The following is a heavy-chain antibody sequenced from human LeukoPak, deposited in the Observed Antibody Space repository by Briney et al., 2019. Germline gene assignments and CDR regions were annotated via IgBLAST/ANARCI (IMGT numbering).Heavy chain of an antibody. D-gene: IGHD3-10*01. J-gene: IGHJ4*02. CDR1: GFTFSSYA. Sequence: PGGSLRLSCAASGFTFSSYAMSWVRQAPGKGLEWVSAISGSGGSTYYADSVKGRFTISRDNSKNTLYPQMNSLRAEDTAVYYCAKTRGSGSQYYSDYWGQGTLVTVSS. CDR2: ISGSGGST. CDR3: AKTRGSGSQYYSDY. V-gene: IGHV3-23*01.